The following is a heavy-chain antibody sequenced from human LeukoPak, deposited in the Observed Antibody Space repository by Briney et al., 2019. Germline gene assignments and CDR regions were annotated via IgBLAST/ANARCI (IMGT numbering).Heavy chain of an antibody. CDR2: INHSGST. Sequence: SETLSLTCTVSGASISSYYWSWIRQPPGKGLEWIGEINHSGSTNYNPSLKSRVTISVDTSKNQFSLKLSSVTAADTAVYYCARLRTAMVIDYWGQGTLVTVSS. CDR3: ARLRTAMVIDY. J-gene: IGHJ4*02. D-gene: IGHD5-18*01. CDR1: GASISSYY. V-gene: IGHV4-34*01.